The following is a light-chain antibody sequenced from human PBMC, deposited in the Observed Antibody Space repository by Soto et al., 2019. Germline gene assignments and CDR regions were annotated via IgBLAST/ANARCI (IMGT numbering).Light chain of an antibody. V-gene: IGKV1-5*01. CDR3: HQYNSFSQT. CDR2: DAS. CDR1: QSISIW. J-gene: IGKJ1*01. Sequence: DIQMTQSPSTLSASVGDRVTITCRARQSISIWLAWYQQKPGKAPKLLIYDASNLESGVPSRFSGGGSGTEFTLNISSLQPDDFATYYCHQYNSFSQTFGQGTKVDIK.